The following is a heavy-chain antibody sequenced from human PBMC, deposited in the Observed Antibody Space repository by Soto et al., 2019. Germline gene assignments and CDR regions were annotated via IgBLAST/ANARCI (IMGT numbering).Heavy chain of an antibody. CDR1: GYTFTSHG. D-gene: IGHD2-8*01. CDR3: ARDLCTNSSCVWWDY. Sequence: GASVKVSCKASGYTFTSHGFSWVRQAPGLGLEWVGWISTLDGNRNLAQKFQGRLTMTTDTSTSTAYMELRSLSSDDTAVYYCARDLCTNSSCVWWDYWGQGTPVTVSS. V-gene: IGHV1-18*01. CDR2: ISTLDGNR. J-gene: IGHJ4*02.